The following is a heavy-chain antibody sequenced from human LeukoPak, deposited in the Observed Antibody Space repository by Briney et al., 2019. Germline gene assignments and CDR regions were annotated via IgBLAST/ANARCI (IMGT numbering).Heavy chain of an antibody. CDR1: GYTYTGYY. J-gene: IGHJ4*02. CDR2: INPNSGGT. CDR3: ARDSDYGDYGDY. D-gene: IGHD4-17*01. Sequence: GASVKVSCKASGYTYTGYYMHWVRQAPGQGLEWMGWINPNSGGTNYAQKFQGRVTMTRDTSISTAYMELSRLRSDDTAVYYCARDSDYGDYGDYWGQGTLVTVSS. V-gene: IGHV1-2*02.